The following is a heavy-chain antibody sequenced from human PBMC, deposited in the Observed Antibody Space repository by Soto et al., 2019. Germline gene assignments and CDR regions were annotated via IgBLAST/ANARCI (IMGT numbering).Heavy chain of an antibody. CDR3: ARDGESIAAAGPSNWFDP. V-gene: IGHV4-39*07. J-gene: IGHJ5*02. CDR2: IYYSGST. CDR1: GGSISSSSYY. Sequence: SETLSLTCTVSGGSISSSSYYWGLIRQPPGKRLEWIGSIYYSGSTYYNPSLKSRVTISVDTSKNQFSLKLSSVTAADTAVYYFARDGESIAAAGPSNWFDPWGQGTLVTVSS. D-gene: IGHD6-13*01.